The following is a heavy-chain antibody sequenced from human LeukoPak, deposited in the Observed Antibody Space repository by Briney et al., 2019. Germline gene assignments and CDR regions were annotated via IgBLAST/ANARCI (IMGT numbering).Heavy chain of an antibody. J-gene: IGHJ3*02. CDR1: EFTFSSYT. Sequence: GGSLRLSCAASEFTFSSYTMNWVRQAPGRGLEWVSYISTGGTTMSYADPVKGRFAISRDNAKNSLYLQMNSLRDEDTAVYYCAREGYGSHALDIWGQGTMVTVSS. V-gene: IGHV3-48*02. D-gene: IGHD3-10*01. CDR2: ISTGGTTM. CDR3: AREGYGSHALDI.